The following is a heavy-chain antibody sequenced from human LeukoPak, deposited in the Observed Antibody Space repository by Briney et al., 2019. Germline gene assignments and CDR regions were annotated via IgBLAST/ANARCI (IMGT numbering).Heavy chain of an antibody. V-gene: IGHV4-59*08. J-gene: IGHJ6*03. CDR1: DGAIAGYS. D-gene: IGHD3-9*01. Sequence: SETLSLTCTVSDGAIAGYSWSWIRQAPGKGLEWIGYIYYSGDTNYNPSLQSRVTVSVDTSKNQFSLKLSSVTAADTAVYYCARGPADILTGYYYGYHYMDVWGKGTTVTISS. CDR3: ARGPADILTGYYYGYHYMDV. CDR2: IYYSGDT.